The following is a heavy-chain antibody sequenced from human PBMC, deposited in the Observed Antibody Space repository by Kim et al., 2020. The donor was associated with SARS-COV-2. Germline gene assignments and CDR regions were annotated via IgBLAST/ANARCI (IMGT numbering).Heavy chain of an antibody. CDR1: GFTFSTYW. V-gene: IGHV3-7*01. CDR2: IKPDGSVQ. CDR3: TGGGYNGY. D-gene: IGHD1-26*01. Sequence: GGSLRLSCAASGFTFSTYWMTWVRQAPGKGLEWLANIKPDGSVQYYVDSVRGRFTISRDNSKRSLYLEMNSLRADDTAVYYCTGGGYNGYWCQGTPGTVS. J-gene: IGHJ4*02.